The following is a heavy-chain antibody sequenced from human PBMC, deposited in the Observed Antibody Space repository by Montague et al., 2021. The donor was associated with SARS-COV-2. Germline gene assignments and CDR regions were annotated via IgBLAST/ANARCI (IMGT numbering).Heavy chain of an antibody. CDR2: TYYRSKWYN. V-gene: IGHV6-1*01. D-gene: IGHD2-2*01. CDR3: ARIPVGSKYYFDF. CDR1: GDSASSNIAT. Sequence: CAISGDSASSNIATWNWIRQSPSRGLKWLGRTYYRSKWYNDYAESVKSRITIDPDTSKHQFSLHLNSVTPEDTAVYYCARIPVGSKYYFDFWGQGTLVTVSS. J-gene: IGHJ4*02.